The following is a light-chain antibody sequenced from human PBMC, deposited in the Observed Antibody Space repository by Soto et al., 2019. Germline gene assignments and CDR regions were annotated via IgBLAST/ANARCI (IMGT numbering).Light chain of an antibody. J-gene: IGKJ5*01. Sequence: EIVLTQSPATRSLSPGERATLSCRASQSVRSYLAWYQQKPGQAPRILIYDAYNRETGIRARFSGSGAGTEFTLTISRLEPEDFAVDYCQQYGSLLITFGQGTRLENK. V-gene: IGKV3-11*01. CDR1: QSVRSY. CDR3: QQYGSLLIT. CDR2: DAY.